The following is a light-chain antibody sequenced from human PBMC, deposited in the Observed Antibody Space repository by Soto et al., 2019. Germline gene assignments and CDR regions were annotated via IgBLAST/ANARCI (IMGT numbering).Light chain of an antibody. CDR2: EVS. J-gene: IGLJ2*01. CDR1: SSDIGRYDF. V-gene: IGLV2-14*01. CDR3: SSYTSMKSVV. Sequence: QSALTQPASVSGSPGQSITISCTGTSSDIGRYDFVSWYQQHPGKAPKLIIYEVSHRPSGISDRFSGSKSVNTASLTIFGLQAEDEADYYCSSYTSMKSVVFGGGTKVTVL.